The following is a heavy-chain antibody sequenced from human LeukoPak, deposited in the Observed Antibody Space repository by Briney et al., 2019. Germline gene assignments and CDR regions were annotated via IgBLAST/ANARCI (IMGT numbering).Heavy chain of an antibody. V-gene: IGHV3-66*01. J-gene: IGHJ3*02. CDR1: GFIVSSNY. Sequence: GGSLRLSCAASGFIVSSNYMTWVHQAPGKGLEWVSVIYSGGSTYYADSVKGRFTISRDTPKNTLYLQMNSLRADDTAVYYCARDVGFIVGATPGAFDIWGQGTMVTVTS. D-gene: IGHD1-26*01. CDR3: ARDVGFIVGATPGAFDI. CDR2: IYSGGST.